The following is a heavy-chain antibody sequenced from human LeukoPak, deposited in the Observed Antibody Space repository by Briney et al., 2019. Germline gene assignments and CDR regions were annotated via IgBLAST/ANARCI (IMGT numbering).Heavy chain of an antibody. D-gene: IGHD6-19*01. J-gene: IGHJ4*02. CDR1: GGSFDGYY. CDR2: ITYDGST. Sequence: SETLSITCAVFGGSFDGYYWSWIRQPPGKGLEWIGEITYDGSTNYNPSLKSRVTISVDTSKNQFSLKLTSVTAADTAVYYCAREISGWYYFDSWGQGTLVTVSS. CDR3: AREISGWYYFDS. V-gene: IGHV4-34*01.